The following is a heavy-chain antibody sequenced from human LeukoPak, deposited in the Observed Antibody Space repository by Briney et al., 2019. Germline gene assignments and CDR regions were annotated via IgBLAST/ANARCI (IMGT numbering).Heavy chain of an antibody. CDR1: GYTFTTYG. V-gene: IGHV1-18*01. J-gene: IGHJ1*01. CDR3: ARSGDYGDYVGYFQH. D-gene: IGHD4-17*01. CDR2: ISAYNGNT. Sequence: ASVKVSCKAPGYTFTTYGISWVRQAPGQGLEWMGWISAYNGNTNYAQKLQGRVTMTTDTSTSTAYMELRSLRSDDTAVYYCARSGDYGDYVGYFQHWGQGTLVTVSS.